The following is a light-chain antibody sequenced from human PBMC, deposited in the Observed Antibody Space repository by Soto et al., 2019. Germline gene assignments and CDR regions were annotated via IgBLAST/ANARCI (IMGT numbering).Light chain of an antibody. V-gene: IGKV1-5*01. J-gene: IGKJ1*01. Sequence: DIQMTQSPSTLSASVGDRVTITCRASRSISSWLAWYQQKPGKAPKLLIYDASSLESGVPSRFSGSGSGTEFILTISSLQPDDFATYYCQQYNSYSPWTFGQGTKVEIK. CDR2: DAS. CDR3: QQYNSYSPWT. CDR1: RSISSW.